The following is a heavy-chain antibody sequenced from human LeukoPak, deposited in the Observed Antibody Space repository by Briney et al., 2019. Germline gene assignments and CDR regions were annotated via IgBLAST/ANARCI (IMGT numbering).Heavy chain of an antibody. D-gene: IGHD1-26*01. CDR1: GYTFTGYY. V-gene: IGHV1-2*02. CDR2: INPNSSGT. Sequence: ASVKVSCKASGYTFTGYYMHWVRQAPGQGLEWMGWINPNSSGTNYAQKFQGRVTMTRDTSISTAYMELSRLRSDDTAVYYCAREGYSGSYFSAFDIWGQGAMVTVSS. J-gene: IGHJ3*02. CDR3: AREGYSGSYFSAFDI.